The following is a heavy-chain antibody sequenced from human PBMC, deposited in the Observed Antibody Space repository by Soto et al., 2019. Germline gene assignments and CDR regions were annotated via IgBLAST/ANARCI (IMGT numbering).Heavy chain of an antibody. Sequence: EVQLLESGGGLVQPGGSLRLSCAASGFTFSTYAMNWVRQAPGKGLEWVSGISNSGGSTYYADSVKGRFTISRDNSKNTLYLQRDSLKVEGTAIYYWAKGGSGSGGGSWIDYWGQGTLVTVSS. CDR2: ISNSGGST. CDR1: GFTFSTYA. V-gene: IGHV3-23*01. D-gene: IGHD1-26*01. J-gene: IGHJ4*02. CDR3: AKGGSGSGGGSWIDY.